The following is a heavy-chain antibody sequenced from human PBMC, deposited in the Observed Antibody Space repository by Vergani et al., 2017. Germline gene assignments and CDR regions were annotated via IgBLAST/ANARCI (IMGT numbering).Heavy chain of an antibody. J-gene: IGHJ5*02. CDR1: GYTFTSYD. Sequence: QVPLVQSGPAVKKPGASVEVSCKASGYTFTSYDINWVRQAPGQGLEWMGWMNPNSGDTGYAQKFQGRVTITRNTAISTAYMELSSLRSEDTAVYYCARNPSNGGVFDPWGQGTLVIVSS. V-gene: IGHV1-8*03. D-gene: IGHD3-3*01. CDR2: MNPNSGDT. CDR3: ARNPSNGGVFDP.